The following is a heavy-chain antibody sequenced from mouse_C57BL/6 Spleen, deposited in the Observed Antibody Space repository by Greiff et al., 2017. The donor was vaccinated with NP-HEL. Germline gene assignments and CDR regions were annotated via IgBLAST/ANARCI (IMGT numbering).Heavy chain of an antibody. V-gene: IGHV5-6*01. Sequence: EVQLVESGGDLVKPGGSLKLSCAASGFTFSSYGMSWVRQTPDKRLEWVATISSGGSYTYYPDSVKGRFTISRDNAKNTLYLQMSSLKSEDTAMYYCARRGHITTVVAHWYFDVWGTGTTGTVSS. CDR3: ARRGHITTVVAHWYFDV. D-gene: IGHD1-1*01. CDR2: ISSGGSYT. J-gene: IGHJ1*03. CDR1: GFTFSSYG.